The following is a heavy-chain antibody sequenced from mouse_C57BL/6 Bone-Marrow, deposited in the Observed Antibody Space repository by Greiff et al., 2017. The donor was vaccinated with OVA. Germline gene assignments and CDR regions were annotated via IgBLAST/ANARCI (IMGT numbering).Heavy chain of an antibody. CDR1: GYTFTDYY. J-gene: IGHJ3*01. Sequence: VQLQQSGPELVKPGASVKISCKASGYTFTDYYMNWVKQSHGKSLEWIGDINPNNGGTSYNQKFKGKATLTVDKSSSTAYMELRSLTSEDSAVYYCARGDVGNYVSFAYWGQGTLVTVSA. D-gene: IGHD2-1*01. V-gene: IGHV1-26*01. CDR2: INPNNGGT. CDR3: ARGDVGNYVSFAY.